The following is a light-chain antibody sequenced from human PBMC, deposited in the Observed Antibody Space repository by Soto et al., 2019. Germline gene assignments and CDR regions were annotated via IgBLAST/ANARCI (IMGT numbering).Light chain of an antibody. CDR3: SSYAGSNNFGV. Sequence: QSALTQPPSASGSPRQSVTISCTGTSSDVGGYNYVSWYQLHPGKAPKLMIYEVTKRPSGVPDRFSGSKSGNTASLTVSGLQAEDEADYYCSSYAGSNNFGVFGGGTKVTVL. V-gene: IGLV2-8*01. J-gene: IGLJ2*01. CDR1: SSDVGGYNY. CDR2: EVT.